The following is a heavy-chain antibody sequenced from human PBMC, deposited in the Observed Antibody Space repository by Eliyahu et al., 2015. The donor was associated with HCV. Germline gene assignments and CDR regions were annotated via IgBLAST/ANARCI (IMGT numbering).Heavy chain of an antibody. D-gene: IGHD2-2*01. V-gene: IGHV3-33*01. CDR3: ARRMHDCSSDACALSAFDI. CDR2: IFYDGSNE. Sequence: STYGMHWVRQAPGKGLEWVAFIFYDGSNEYYTDSVKGRFTISRDNSKNTVYLQMNSLRAEDTAVYYCARRMHDCSSDACALSAFDIWGQGAGVTVSS. CDR1: STYG. J-gene: IGHJ3*02.